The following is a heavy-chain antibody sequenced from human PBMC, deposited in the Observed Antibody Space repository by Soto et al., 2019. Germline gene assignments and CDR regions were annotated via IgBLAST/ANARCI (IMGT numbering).Heavy chain of an antibody. D-gene: IGHD2-15*01. CDR3: ARWDIVVVVAAGDYYYGMDV. CDR2: IDPSDSYT. Sequence: GESLKISCKGSGYSFTSYWSSWVRQMPGKGLEWMGRIDPSDSYTNYSPSFQGHVTISADKSISTAYLQWSSLKASDTAMYYCARWDIVVVVAAGDYYYGMDVWGQGTTVTVSS. V-gene: IGHV5-10-1*01. CDR1: GYSFTSYW. J-gene: IGHJ6*02.